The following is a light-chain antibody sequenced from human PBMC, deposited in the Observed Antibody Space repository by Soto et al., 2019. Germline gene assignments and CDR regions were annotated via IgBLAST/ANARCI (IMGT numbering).Light chain of an antibody. CDR3: SSYSSSTTLL. Sequence: QSALTQPASVSGSPGQSITISCTGTSSDVGAYNYVSWYQHHPGKAPKLIIYEVHNRPSGLSNRFSGSKSGNTASLTISGLQAEDEADYYFSSYSSSTTLLFGGGTKLTVL. CDR1: SSDVGAYNY. J-gene: IGLJ2*01. V-gene: IGLV2-14*01. CDR2: EVH.